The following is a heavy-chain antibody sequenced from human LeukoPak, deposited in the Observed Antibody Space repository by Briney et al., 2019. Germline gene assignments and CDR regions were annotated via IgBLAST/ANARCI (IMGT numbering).Heavy chain of an antibody. V-gene: IGHV1-69*13. CDR1: GGSFSTYA. J-gene: IGHJ3*02. CDR2: IIPMFGTA. D-gene: IGHD5-12*01. CDR3: AREWGFKVATIPFVAFDI. Sequence: GASVNVSCKASGGSFSTYAISWVRQAPGQGPEWMGGIIPMFGTADYAQKFQGRVTITADESTSTAYMELSSLRSEDTAVFYCAREWGFKVATIPFVAFDIWGQGTLVTVSS.